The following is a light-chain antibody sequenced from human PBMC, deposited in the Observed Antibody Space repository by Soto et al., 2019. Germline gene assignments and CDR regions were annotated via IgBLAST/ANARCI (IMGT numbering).Light chain of an antibody. CDR2: GAT. CDR1: QSVSSSY. V-gene: IGKV3D-20*02. J-gene: IGKJ5*01. Sequence: EIVLTQSPGTLSLSPGERATLSCRASQSVSSSYLAWYQQKPGQAPRLLIYGATNRIIGIPDRFSGSVSGTDFTLTISSLEPEDFAVYYCQQRSNWPPLTFGQGTRLEIK. CDR3: QQRSNWPPLT.